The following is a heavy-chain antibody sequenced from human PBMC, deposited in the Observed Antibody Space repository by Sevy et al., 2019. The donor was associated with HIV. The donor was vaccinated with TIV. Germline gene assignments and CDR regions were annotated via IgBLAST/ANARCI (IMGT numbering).Heavy chain of an antibody. CDR2: ISNDRSDK. J-gene: IGHJ4*02. D-gene: IGHD3-16*02. CDR3: ARDQAGRVRVRLGELSSPFDF. Sequence: GVSLRLSCAASGFIFSNSAMHWVRQAPGKGLEWVTFISNDRSDKYYADSVKGRFTISRDNTKNTLYLEMKSLRVVDTAVYYCARDQAGRVRVRLGELSSPFDFWGQGTLVTVSS. CDR1: GFIFSNSA. V-gene: IGHV3-30*04.